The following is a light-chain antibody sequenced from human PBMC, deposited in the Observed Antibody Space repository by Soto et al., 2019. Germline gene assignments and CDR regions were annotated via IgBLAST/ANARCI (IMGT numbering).Light chain of an antibody. CDR2: DVS. CDR1: SSDVGGYNY. V-gene: IGLV2-14*01. Sequence: QAVVTQPASVSGSPGQSIIISCTGTSSDVGGYNYVSWYQQHPGKAPKLMIYDVSNRPSGVSNRFSGSKSGNTASLTISGLQAEDEADYYCSSYTSSSTYVVFGGGTKLTVL. J-gene: IGLJ2*01. CDR3: SSYTSSSTYVV.